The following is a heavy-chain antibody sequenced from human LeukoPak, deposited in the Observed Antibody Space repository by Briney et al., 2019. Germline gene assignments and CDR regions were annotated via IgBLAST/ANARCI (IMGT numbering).Heavy chain of an antibody. J-gene: IGHJ4*02. CDR1: GFTFSSYA. V-gene: IGHV3-30-3*01. Sequence: PGRSLRLSCAASGFTFSSYAMHWVRQAPGKGLEWVAVISYDGSNKYYADSVKGRFTISRDNAKNSLYLQMNSLRAEDTAVYYCATAGFIAAAGSPFDYWGQGTLVTVSS. CDR3: ATAGFIAAAGSPFDY. CDR2: ISYDGSNK. D-gene: IGHD6-13*01.